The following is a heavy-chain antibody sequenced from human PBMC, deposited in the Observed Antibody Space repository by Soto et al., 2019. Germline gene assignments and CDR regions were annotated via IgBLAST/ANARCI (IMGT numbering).Heavy chain of an antibody. Sequence: GGSLRLSCAASGFTFSNAWMNWVRQAPGKGLEWVGRIKSKTDGGTTDYAAPVKGRFTISRDDSKNTLYLQMNSLKTKDTAVYYCTTDWWELHDQDYWGQGTLVTVSS. CDR3: TTDWWELHDQDY. D-gene: IGHD1-26*01. V-gene: IGHV3-15*07. CDR2: IKSKTDGGTT. J-gene: IGHJ4*02. CDR1: GFTFSNAW.